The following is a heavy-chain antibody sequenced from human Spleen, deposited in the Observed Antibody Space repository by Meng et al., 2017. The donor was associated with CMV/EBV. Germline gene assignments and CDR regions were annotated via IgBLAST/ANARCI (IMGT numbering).Heavy chain of an antibody. V-gene: IGHV1-8*02. J-gene: IGHJ5*02. CDR2: MNPNSGNT. D-gene: IGHD3-9*01. Sequence: QVQLDQSGAEVKKPGASVKVSCKASGDIFTGYYMHWLRQAPGQGLEWMGWMNPNSGNTGYAQKFQGRVTMTRNTSISTAYMELSSLRSEDTAVYYCAGFDPGWFDPWGQGTLVTVSS. CDR1: GDIFTGYY. CDR3: AGFDPGWFDP.